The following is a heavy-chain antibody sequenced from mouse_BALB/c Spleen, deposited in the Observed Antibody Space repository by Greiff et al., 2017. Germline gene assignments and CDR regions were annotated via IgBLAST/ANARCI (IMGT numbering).Heavy chain of an antibody. CDR1: GFNIKDYY. D-gene: IGHD2-3*01. CDR2: IDPENGDT. J-gene: IGHJ3*01. V-gene: IGHV14-4*02. CDR3: NADDGYYFAY. Sequence: LQESGAELVRSGASVKLSCTASGFNIKDYYMHWVKQRPEQGLEWIGWIDPENGDTEYAPKFQGKATMTADTSSNTAYLQLSSLTSEDTAVYYCNADDGYYFAYWGQGTLVTVSA.